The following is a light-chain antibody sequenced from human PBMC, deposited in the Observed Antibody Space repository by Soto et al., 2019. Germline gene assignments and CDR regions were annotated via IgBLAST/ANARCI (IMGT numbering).Light chain of an antibody. V-gene: IGKV4-1*01. Sequence: DIVMTQSPDSLAVSLGERATINCKSSQSVLYSSNNKNYLAWFHHKPGQPPKLLIYWASTRESGVPDRFSGSGSGTDFTLTISSLRAEDVAVYYCQQYLGTPQTFGQGTKVEIK. J-gene: IGKJ1*01. CDR1: QSVLYSSNNKNY. CDR3: QQYLGTPQT. CDR2: WAS.